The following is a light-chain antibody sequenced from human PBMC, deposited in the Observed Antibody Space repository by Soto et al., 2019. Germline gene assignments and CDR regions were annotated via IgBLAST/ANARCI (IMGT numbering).Light chain of an antibody. CDR2: DVS. J-gene: IGLJ1*01. Sequence: QSALTQPASGSGSPGQSITISCTGTSSDVGGYDYVSWYQQPPGKAPKLMIYDVSNGPSGVSNRFSGSKSGNTASLTISGLQAEDEADYYCSSYTSSGTLVFGTGTKLTVL. CDR3: SSYTSSGTLV. V-gene: IGLV2-14*01. CDR1: SSDVGGYDY.